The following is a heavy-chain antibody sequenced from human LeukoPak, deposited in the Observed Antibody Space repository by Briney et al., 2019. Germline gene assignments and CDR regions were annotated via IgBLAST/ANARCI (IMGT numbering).Heavy chain of an antibody. Sequence: SETLSLTCTVSGGSISSYYWSWIRQPPGKGLEWIGYIYYSGSTNYNPSLKSRLTISVDTSKNQFSLKLSSVTAADTAVYYCARGLKSGIDPWGQGTLVTVSS. D-gene: IGHD3-10*01. V-gene: IGHV4-59*01. CDR3: ARGLKSGIDP. CDR2: IYYSGST. J-gene: IGHJ5*02. CDR1: GGSISSYY.